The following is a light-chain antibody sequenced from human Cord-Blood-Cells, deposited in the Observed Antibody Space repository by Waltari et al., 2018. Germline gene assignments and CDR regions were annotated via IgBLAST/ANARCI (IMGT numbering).Light chain of an antibody. CDR2: LGS. CDR3: MQALQTPQIT. CDR1: QSLLHSNGYNY. V-gene: IGKV2-28*01. Sequence: DLVMTQSPLSLPVTPGEPASISCRSSQSLLHSNGYNYLDWYLQQPGQSPQLLIYLGSNRASGVPDRFSGSGSGTDFTLKISRVEAEDVGVYYCMQALQTPQITFGQGTRLEIK. J-gene: IGKJ5*01.